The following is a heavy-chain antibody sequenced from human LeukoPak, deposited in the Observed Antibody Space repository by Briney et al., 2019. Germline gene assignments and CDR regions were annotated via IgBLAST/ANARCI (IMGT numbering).Heavy chain of an antibody. J-gene: IGHJ4*02. CDR2: ISYDGSNK. D-gene: IGHD6-19*01. CDR1: GFTFSSYG. V-gene: IGHV3-30*03. CDR3: ARGLSSGWYRIDY. Sequence: GRSLRLSCAASGFTFSSYGMHWVRQAPGKGLEWVAVISYDGSNKYYADSVKGRFTISRDNSKNTLYLQMNSLRAEDTAVYYCARGLSSGWYRIDYWGQGTLVTVSS.